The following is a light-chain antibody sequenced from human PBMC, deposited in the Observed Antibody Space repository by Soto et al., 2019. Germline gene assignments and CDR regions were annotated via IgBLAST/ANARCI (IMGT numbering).Light chain of an antibody. CDR1: SSNVGAYNY. Sequence: QSALTQPPSASGSPGQSVTISCTETSSNVGAYNYVSWYQQHPGKAPKLMIYEVTKRPSGVPDRVSGSKSGSTASLTVSGLQAEDEADYYCSSWTGNNFVVFGGGTKLTVL. CDR3: SSWTGNNFVV. V-gene: IGLV2-8*01. J-gene: IGLJ2*01. CDR2: EVT.